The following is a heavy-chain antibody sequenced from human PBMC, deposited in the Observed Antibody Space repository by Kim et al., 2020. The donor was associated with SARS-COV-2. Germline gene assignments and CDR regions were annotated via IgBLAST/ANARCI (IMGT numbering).Heavy chain of an antibody. V-gene: IGHV3-15*01. J-gene: IGHJ4*02. Sequence: VKGRFTISREDSKNTLYLQMNSLKTEDIAVYYCTTLLEGWYNWNYVYFDYWGQGTLVTVSS. CDR3: TTLLEGWYNWNYVYFDY. D-gene: IGHD1-7*01.